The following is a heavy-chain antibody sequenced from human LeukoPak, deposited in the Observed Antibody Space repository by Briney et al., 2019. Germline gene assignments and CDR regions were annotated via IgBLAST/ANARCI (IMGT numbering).Heavy chain of an antibody. CDR3: ASSNYYSSGSLDY. CDR1: GGSISSGSYY. CDR2: IYTSGST. V-gene: IGHV4-61*02. D-gene: IGHD3-10*01. J-gene: IGHJ4*02. Sequence: SQTLSLTCTVSGGSISSGSYYWSWIRQPAGKGLEWIGRIYTSGSTNYNPSLKSRVTISVDTSKNQFSLKLSSVTAADTAVSYCASSNYYSSGSLDYWGQGTLVTVSS.